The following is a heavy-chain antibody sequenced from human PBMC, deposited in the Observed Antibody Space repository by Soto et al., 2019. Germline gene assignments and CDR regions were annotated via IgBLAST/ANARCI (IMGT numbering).Heavy chain of an antibody. J-gene: IGHJ6*02. CDR2: IKQDGSEK. D-gene: IGHD2-15*01. CDR3: ARDSLGGYYYYGMDV. Sequence: GGSLRLSCAASRFTFSSYWMSWVRQAPGKGLEWVANIKQDGSEKYYVDSVKGRFTISRDNAKNSLYLQMNSLRAEDTAVYYCARDSLGGYYYYGMDVWGQGTTVTVSS. CDR1: RFTFSSYW. V-gene: IGHV3-7*01.